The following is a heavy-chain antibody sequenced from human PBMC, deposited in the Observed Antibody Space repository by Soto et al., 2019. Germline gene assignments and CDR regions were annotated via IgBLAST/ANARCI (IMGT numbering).Heavy chain of an antibody. CDR2: INYSGST. V-gene: IGHV4-34*01. CDR3: ARVATKLYTGVRYYYCMDV. J-gene: IGHJ6*02. D-gene: IGHD2-8*01. Sequence: PSLTCAIYGGSFNRDYWSWIRQPPGKGLEWIGEINYSGSTDYNPSLKSRVTISVDTSKNQFSLKLISVTAADTAVYHCARVATKLYTGVRYYYCMDVWGPGTMVTVSS. CDR1: GGSFNRDY.